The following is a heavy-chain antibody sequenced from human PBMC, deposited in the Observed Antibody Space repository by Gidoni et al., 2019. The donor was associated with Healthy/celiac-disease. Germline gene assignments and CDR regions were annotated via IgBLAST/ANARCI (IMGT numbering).Heavy chain of an antibody. Sequence: ELQLLESVGGWVQSGGSLRLSCGDAGSTFSSYAMSWGRQAPGRGLEWVAAISGSGGSTYYAASVKGGCTISRDNYKNTLYLQIINLRADDTAVYYCALSAAAGTGGGDFQHWGQGTLVTVSS. CDR2: ISGSGGST. CDR1: GSTFSSYA. V-gene: IGHV3-23*01. D-gene: IGHD6-13*01. J-gene: IGHJ1*01. CDR3: ALSAAAGTGGGDFQH.